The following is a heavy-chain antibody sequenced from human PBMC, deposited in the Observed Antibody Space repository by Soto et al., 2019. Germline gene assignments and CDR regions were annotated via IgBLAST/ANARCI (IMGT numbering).Heavy chain of an antibody. D-gene: IGHD1-26*01. CDR2: IRPYTGYT. CDR3: ARVPGGTYLFDY. Sequence: ALVKVSCKASGYTFTSYDISWVRQAPGQGLEWMGWIRPYTGYTNYAQKVQGRVTMTTDTSTTTAYMEVRSLRSDDTAVYYCARVPGGTYLFDYWGQGTLVTVSS. J-gene: IGHJ4*02. CDR1: GYTFTSYD. V-gene: IGHV1-18*01.